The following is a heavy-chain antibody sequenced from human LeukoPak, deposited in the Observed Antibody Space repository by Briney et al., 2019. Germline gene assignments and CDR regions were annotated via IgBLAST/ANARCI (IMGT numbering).Heavy chain of an antibody. CDR3: ARGRQPDC. Sequence: GGPLRLSCAASGFTFSHYYMSWIRQAPGKGLEWVSYISSGSSYTNNADSVKGRFTISRDNAKNSLYLQMNSLRAEDTAVYYCARGRQPDCWGQGTLVTVSS. CDR2: ISSGSSYT. J-gene: IGHJ4*02. V-gene: IGHV3-11*05. CDR1: GFTFSHYY. D-gene: IGHD2-2*01.